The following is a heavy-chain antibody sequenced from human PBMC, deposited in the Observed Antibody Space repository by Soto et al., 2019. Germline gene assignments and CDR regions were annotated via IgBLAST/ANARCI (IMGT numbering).Heavy chain of an antibody. D-gene: IGHD5-12*01. J-gene: IGHJ4*02. CDR2: MNPNSGNT. Sequence: ASVKVSCKASGYTFTSYDINWVRQATGQGLEWLGWMNPNSGNTGYAQKFQGRVTMTRNTSISTAYMELSSLRSEDTAVYYCARGNEMATSPFDYWGQGTLVTVSS. CDR3: ARGNEMATSPFDY. CDR1: GYTFTSYD. V-gene: IGHV1-8*01.